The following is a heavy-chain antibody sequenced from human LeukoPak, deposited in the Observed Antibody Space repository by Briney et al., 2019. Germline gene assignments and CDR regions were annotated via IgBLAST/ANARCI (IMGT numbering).Heavy chain of an antibody. J-gene: IGHJ3*02. CDR2: IIPIFHTP. V-gene: IGHV1-69*13. CDR3: ARTYSSSSHDAFDI. D-gene: IGHD6-6*01. CDR1: GGTFSSYG. Sequence: ASVKVSCKASGGTFSSYGISWVRQAPGQGLEWMGGIIPIFHTPNYAQRFQGRVTITADESTSTAYMELSSLRSEDTAVYYCARTYSSSSHDAFDIWGQGTMVTVSS.